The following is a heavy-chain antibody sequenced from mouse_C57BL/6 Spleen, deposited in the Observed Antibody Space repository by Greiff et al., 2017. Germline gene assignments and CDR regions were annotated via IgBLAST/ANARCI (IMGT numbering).Heavy chain of an antibody. CDR2: INPSNGGP. CDR3: ARQGDGYYGWYFDV. Sequence: QVQLKQPGTELVKPGASVKLSCKASGYTFTSYWMHWVKQRPGQGLEWIGNINPSNGGPNYNEKFKSKATLTVDKSSSTAYMQLSSLTSEVSAVYYCARQGDGYYGWYFDVWGTGTTVTVSS. D-gene: IGHD2-3*01. CDR1: GYTFTSYW. J-gene: IGHJ1*03. V-gene: IGHV1-53*01.